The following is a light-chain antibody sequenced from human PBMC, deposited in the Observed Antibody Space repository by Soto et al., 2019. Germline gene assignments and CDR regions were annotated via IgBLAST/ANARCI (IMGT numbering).Light chain of an antibody. V-gene: IGLV1-44*01. J-gene: IGLJ3*02. CDR1: SSNIESNA. Sequence: QSVLTQPPSASGTPGQRVTISCSGSSSNIESNAVSWYQHFPGTAPKVLIYSDDQRPSGVPDRFSGSKSGTSASLAISGLRAEDEADYFCAAWGDSLNTWVFGGGTKLTVL. CDR3: AAWGDSLNTWV. CDR2: SDD.